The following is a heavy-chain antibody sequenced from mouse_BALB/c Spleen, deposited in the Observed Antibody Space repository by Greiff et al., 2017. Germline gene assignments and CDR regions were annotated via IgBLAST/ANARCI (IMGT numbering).Heavy chain of an antibody. CDR2: IRNKANGYTT. J-gene: IGHJ3*01. D-gene: IGHD2-1*01. V-gene: IGHV7-3*02. CDR1: GFTFTDYY. Sequence: EVKLVESGGGLVQPGGSLRLSCATSGFTFTDYYMSWVRQPPGKALEWLGFIRNKANGYTTEYSASLKGRFTISRDNSQSILYLQMNTLRAEDSATYYCARALHLLWFAYWGQGTLVTVSA. CDR3: ARALHLLWFAY.